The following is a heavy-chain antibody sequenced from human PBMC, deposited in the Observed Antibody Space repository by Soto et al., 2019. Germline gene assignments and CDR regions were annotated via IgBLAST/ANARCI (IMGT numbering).Heavy chain of an antibody. V-gene: IGHV4-59*08. Sequence: QVQLQESGPGLAKPSETLSLTCTVSGGSISSYYWSWIRQPPGKGLEWIGYIYYSGSTNYNPSLKSRVTISVDTSKNQFSLKLSSVTAADTAVYYCARRWGYAFDIWGQGTMVTVSS. J-gene: IGHJ3*02. CDR3: ARRWGYAFDI. CDR2: IYYSGST. CDR1: GGSISSYY. D-gene: IGHD1-26*01.